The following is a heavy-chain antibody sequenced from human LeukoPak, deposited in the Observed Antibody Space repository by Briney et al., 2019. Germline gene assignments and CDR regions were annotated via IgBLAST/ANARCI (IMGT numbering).Heavy chain of an antibody. CDR3: VRRISALGTGFWFDP. CDR1: GYTFSVYD. J-gene: IGHJ5*02. Sequence: ASVKVSCKTPGYTFSVYDINWLRQVAGQGPEWMGWMNSNNGNTGYALKFQDRVTMTMNTSIDTAYMELNNLTPEDTAVSYCVRRISALGTGFWFDPWGQGTQVTVSS. CDR2: MNSNNGNT. V-gene: IGHV1-8*02. D-gene: IGHD6-13*01.